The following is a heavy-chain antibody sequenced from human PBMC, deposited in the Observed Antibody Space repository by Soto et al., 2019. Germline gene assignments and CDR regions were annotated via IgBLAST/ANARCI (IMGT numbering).Heavy chain of an antibody. CDR2: IYYSGST. CDR3: SGRNDFWSGSDY. D-gene: IGHD3-3*01. V-gene: IGHV4-59*01. Sequence: SETLSLTCTVSGGSISSYYWSWIRQPPGKGLEWIGYIYYSGSTNYNPSLESRVTISVDTSKNQFSLKLSSVTAADTAVYYCSGRNDFWSGSDYWGQGTLVTVSS. CDR1: GGSISSYY. J-gene: IGHJ4*02.